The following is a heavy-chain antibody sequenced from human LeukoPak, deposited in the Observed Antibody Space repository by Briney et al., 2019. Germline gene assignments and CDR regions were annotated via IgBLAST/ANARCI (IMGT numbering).Heavy chain of an antibody. CDR1: GFTFSGYS. D-gene: IGHD4-23*01. CDR3: ARVWSPEGSSQRWRWFDS. J-gene: IGHJ5*01. CDR2: ITSSSNPI. V-gene: IGHV3-48*04. Sequence: PGGSLRLSCAASGFTFSGYSMNWVRRAPGKGLEWISCITSSSNPIYYADSVKGRFTISRDNAKNTVFLQMNSLRAEDTAVYYCARVWSPEGSSQRWRWFDSWGQGTLVTVSS.